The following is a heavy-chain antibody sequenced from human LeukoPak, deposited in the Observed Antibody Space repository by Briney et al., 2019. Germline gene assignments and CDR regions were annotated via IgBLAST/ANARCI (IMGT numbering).Heavy chain of an antibody. CDR3: ATGQGHGMDV. D-gene: IGHD1-14*01. J-gene: IGHJ6*02. CDR2: INSDGSST. Sequence: GGSLKLSCAASGFTFSSYWMHWVRQAPGKGLVWVSRINSDGSSTSYADSVKGRFTISRDDAKNTLYLQMNSLRAEDTAVYYCATGQGHGMDVWGQGTTVTVSS. V-gene: IGHV3-74*01. CDR1: GFTFSSYW.